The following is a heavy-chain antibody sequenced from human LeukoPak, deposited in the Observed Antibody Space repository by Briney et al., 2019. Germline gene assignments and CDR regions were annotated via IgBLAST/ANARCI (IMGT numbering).Heavy chain of an antibody. J-gene: IGHJ4*02. CDR2: ISGSGDYT. D-gene: IGHD1-26*01. V-gene: IGHV3-23*01. Sequence: GGSLRLSCAASGFTFNNYAMSWVRQAPGKGLEWVSSISGSGDYTFYADSVKGRFTISRDNSKDTLYLQMNSLRVEDTALYYCAKQWVDCWGQGTLVTVSS. CDR3: AKQWVDC. CDR1: GFTFNNYA.